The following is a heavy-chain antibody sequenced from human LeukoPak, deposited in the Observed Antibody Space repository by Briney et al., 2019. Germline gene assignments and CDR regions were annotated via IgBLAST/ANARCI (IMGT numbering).Heavy chain of an antibody. D-gene: IGHD6-19*01. CDR1: GFTVSSNY. V-gene: IGHV3-53*01. J-gene: IGHJ3*01. Sequence: GGSLRLSCAASGFTVSSNYMSWVRQAPGKGLEWVSVIYSGGTTNYADSVKGRFTISRDDSKNTLDLQMNSLRAEDTAVYYCARDQWLLRGGDHDAFDVWGQGTMVTVS. CDR3: ARDQWLLRGGDHDAFDV. CDR2: IYSGGTT.